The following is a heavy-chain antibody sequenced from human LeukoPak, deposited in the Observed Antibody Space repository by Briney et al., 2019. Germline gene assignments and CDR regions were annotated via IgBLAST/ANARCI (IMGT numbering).Heavy chain of an antibody. V-gene: IGHV1-2*02. CDR1: GYTFTGYY. CDR2: INPNSGGT. D-gene: IGHD2-2*01. J-gene: IGHJ5*02. CDR3: ARDVIVPAANWFDP. Sequence: ASVKVSCKASGYTFTGYYMHWVRQAPGQGLEWMGWINPNSGGTNYAQKFQVRVTMTRDTSISTAYMELSRLRSDDTAVYYCARDVIVPAANWFDPWGQGTLVTVSS.